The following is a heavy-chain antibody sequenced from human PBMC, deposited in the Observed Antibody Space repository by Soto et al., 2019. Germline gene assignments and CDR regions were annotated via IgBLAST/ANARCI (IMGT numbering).Heavy chain of an antibody. CDR3: ARDGPYDFWTNPWDY. CDR1: GYTFTSYY. Sequence: QVQLVQSGAEVKKPGASVKVSCKASGYTFTSYYMHWVRQAPGQGLEWMGIINPSGGSTSYAQKFQGRVTMTRDTSTSTVYMELSSLRSEDTAVYYCARDGPYDFWTNPWDYWGQGTLVTVSS. V-gene: IGHV1-46*01. CDR2: INPSGGST. D-gene: IGHD3-3*01. J-gene: IGHJ4*02.